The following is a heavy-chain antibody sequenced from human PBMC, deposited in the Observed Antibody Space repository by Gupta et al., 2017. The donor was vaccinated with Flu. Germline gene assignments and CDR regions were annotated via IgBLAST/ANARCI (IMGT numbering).Heavy chain of an antibody. D-gene: IGHD4-11*01. CDR1: GYTFRDYY. Sequence: QVRLVQSGAEVKKPGASVKVSCKASGYTFRDYYMHWVRQAPGQGLEWMGYINPTSGGTKYSEKFQGRVTMTRDTSISTAYMELISLRSEDKAVYYCAREGALSNYFFDFWGQGTLVTVSS. CDR3: AREGALSNYFFDF. V-gene: IGHV1-2*02. J-gene: IGHJ4*02. CDR2: INPTSGGT.